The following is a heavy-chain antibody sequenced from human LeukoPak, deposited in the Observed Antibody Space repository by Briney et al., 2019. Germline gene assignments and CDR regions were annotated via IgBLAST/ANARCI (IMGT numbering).Heavy chain of an antibody. D-gene: IGHD1-26*01. J-gene: IGHJ6*02. CDR3: ASSGSYPPYGMDV. CDR1: GGTFISYA. V-gene: IGHV1-69*04. CDR2: IIPILGIA. Sequence: GASVKVSCKASGGTFISYAISWVRQAPGQGLEWMGRIIPILGIANYAQKFQGRVTITADKSTSTAYMELSSLRSEDTAVYYCASSGSYPPYGMDVWGQGTTVTVSS.